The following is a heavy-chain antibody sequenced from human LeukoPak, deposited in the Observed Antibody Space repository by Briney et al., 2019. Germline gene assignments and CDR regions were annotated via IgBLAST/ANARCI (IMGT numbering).Heavy chain of an antibody. Sequence: ASVKVSCKVSGYTLTELSMHWVRQAPGKGLEWMGGFDPEDGETIYAQKFQGRVTMTEDTSTDTAYLELSSLTSDDTALYYCARPYSRSSIDGFDIWGQGTMVTVSS. D-gene: IGHD6-6*01. J-gene: IGHJ3*02. CDR3: ARPYSRSSIDGFDI. V-gene: IGHV1-24*01. CDR2: FDPEDGET. CDR1: GYTLTELS.